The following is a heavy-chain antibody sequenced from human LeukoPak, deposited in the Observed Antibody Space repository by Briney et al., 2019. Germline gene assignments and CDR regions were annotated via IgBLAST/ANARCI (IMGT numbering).Heavy chain of an antibody. CDR3: ARLRFATYYFDY. J-gene: IGHJ4*02. CDR1: GFTFSSYA. D-gene: IGHD3-10*01. V-gene: IGHV3-23*01. CDR2: IIGSGGST. Sequence: PGWSLRLSCAASGFTFSSYAMSWVRQAPGKGLELFSGIIGSGGSTYYADSVKGRFTVSRDNSKNTLYLQMNSLRAEDTAVYYCARLRFATYYFDYWGQGTLVTVSS.